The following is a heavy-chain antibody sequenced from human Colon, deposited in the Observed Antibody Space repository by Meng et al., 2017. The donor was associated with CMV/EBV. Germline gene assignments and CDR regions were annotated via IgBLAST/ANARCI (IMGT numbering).Heavy chain of an antibody. CDR2: IRYDGTNK. J-gene: IGHJ4*02. Sequence: GGSLRLSCAASGFTLSTYGMHWVRQAPGKGLEWVAFIRYDGTNKYYVDSVKGRFTISRDNANNLLYLQMTSLRADDTAVYYCARDPDHDRYGSGRCLDYWGQGTLVTVSS. D-gene: IGHD3-10*01. V-gene: IGHV3-30*02. CDR1: GFTLSTYG. CDR3: ARDPDHDRYGSGRCLDY.